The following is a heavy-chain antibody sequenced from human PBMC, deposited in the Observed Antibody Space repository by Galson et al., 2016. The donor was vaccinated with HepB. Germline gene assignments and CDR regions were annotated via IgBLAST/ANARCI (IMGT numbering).Heavy chain of an antibody. D-gene: IGHD3-16*01. CDR3: ARGGRKGLWGYYFDY. J-gene: IGHJ4*02. CDR1: GGSISSGGYY. Sequence: TLSLTCTVSGGSISSGGYYWSWIRHHPGEGLGWIGYIYHSGNAYYNASLKSRVTISVDTSKNQFFLKLTSLTAADTAVYFCARGGRKGLWGYYFDYWGQGTLVTVSS. CDR2: IYHSGNA. V-gene: IGHV4-31*03.